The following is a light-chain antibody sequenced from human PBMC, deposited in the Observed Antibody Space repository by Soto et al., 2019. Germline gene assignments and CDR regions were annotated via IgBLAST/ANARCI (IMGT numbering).Light chain of an antibody. CDR1: QRVYSSY. V-gene: IGKV3-20*01. CDR2: AAS. J-gene: IGKJ2*03. CDR3: QQYGNSPLYS. Sequence: EIGLTQSPGTLSLSPGERVTLSCRASQRVYSSYLAWFEQKSGQAPRLLIYAASTRATAVPDRFSGSGSGTDFTLTISILEPEGFAVYHCQQYGNSPLYSFGQGTKLEIK.